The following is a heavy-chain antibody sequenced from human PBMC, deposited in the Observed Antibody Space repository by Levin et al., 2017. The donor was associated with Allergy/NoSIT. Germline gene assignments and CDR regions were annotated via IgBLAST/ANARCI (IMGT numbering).Heavy chain of an antibody. Sequence: AGGSLRLSCAASGFTFSDYYMSWLRQAPGEGLEWVSYISSSAGTIYYADSVKGRFTISRDNAKNSLYLQMDSLRAEDTAVYYCARDPGAQWLVVNWGQGTLVTVSS. CDR2: ISSSAGTI. J-gene: IGHJ4*02. CDR3: ARDPGAQWLVVN. V-gene: IGHV3-11*01. D-gene: IGHD6-19*01. CDR1: GFTFSDYY.